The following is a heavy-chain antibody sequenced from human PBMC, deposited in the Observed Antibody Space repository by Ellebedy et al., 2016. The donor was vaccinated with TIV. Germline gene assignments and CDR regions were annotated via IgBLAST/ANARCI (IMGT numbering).Heavy chain of an antibody. Sequence: GGFLRLSCAAPGFTFNNYAMSWVRQAPGKGLEWVSAICGSGGSTWYADSVKGRYTISRDNSKNTLYLHMNSLRADDTAVYYCAILLDSRGAFDIWGQGTMVTVSS. D-gene: IGHD3-22*01. CDR1: GFTFNNYA. V-gene: IGHV3-23*01. CDR2: ICGSGGST. CDR3: AILLDSRGAFDI. J-gene: IGHJ3*02.